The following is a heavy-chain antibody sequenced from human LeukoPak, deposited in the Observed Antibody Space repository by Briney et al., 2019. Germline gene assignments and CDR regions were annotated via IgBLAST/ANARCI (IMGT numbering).Heavy chain of an antibody. D-gene: IGHD4-17*01. Sequence: GGSLRLSCAASGFTFNSYAMSWVRQAPGKGLEWVSAISGSGGSTYYADSVKGRFTISRDNSKNTLYLQMNSLRAEDTAVYYCATKPALYGDYYYGMDVWGQGTTVTVSS. V-gene: IGHV3-23*01. CDR1: GFTFNSYA. CDR3: ATKPALYGDYYYGMDV. CDR2: ISGSGGST. J-gene: IGHJ6*02.